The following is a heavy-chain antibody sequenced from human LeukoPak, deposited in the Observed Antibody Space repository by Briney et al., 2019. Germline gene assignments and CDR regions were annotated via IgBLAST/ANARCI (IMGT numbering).Heavy chain of an antibody. Sequence: PGGSLRLSCAASGFTFSSYEMNWVRQAPGKGLEWVSYISSSGSTIYYADSVKGRFTISRDNAKNSLYLQMNSLRAEDTALYYCAKAKGYDTNYYYMDVWGKGTTVTISS. CDR3: AKAKGYDTNYYYMDV. D-gene: IGHD5-12*01. J-gene: IGHJ6*03. CDR2: ISSSGSTI. CDR1: GFTFSSYE. V-gene: IGHV3-48*03.